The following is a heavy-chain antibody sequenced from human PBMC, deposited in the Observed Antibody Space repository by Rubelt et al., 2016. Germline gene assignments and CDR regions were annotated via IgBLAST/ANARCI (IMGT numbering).Heavy chain of an antibody. CDR2: ISGSGGST. V-gene: IGHV3-23*04. D-gene: IGHD5-12*01. J-gene: IGHJ4*02. CDR1: GFTFSSYA. Sequence: VQLVESGGGLVQPGGSLRLSCAASGFTFSSYAMSWVRQAPGKGLEWVSAISGSGGSTYCAGSVKGRFTISRDNSKNTLYLQMNSLRAEDTAVYYCGWGLVATISPFDYWGQGTLVTVSS. CDR3: GWGLVATISPFDY.